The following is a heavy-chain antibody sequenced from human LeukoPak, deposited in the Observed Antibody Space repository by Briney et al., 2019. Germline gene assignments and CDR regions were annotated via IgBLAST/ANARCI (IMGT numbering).Heavy chain of an antibody. Sequence: ASVKVPCKASGYTFTGYYMHWVRQAPGQGLEWMGWINPNSGGTNYAQKFQGRVTMTRDTSISTAYMEMSRLRSDDTAVYYCARLSTVTTWFDPWGQGTLVTVSS. J-gene: IGHJ5*02. CDR3: ARLSTVTTWFDP. CDR1: GYTFTGYY. CDR2: INPNSGGT. V-gene: IGHV1-2*02. D-gene: IGHD4-17*01.